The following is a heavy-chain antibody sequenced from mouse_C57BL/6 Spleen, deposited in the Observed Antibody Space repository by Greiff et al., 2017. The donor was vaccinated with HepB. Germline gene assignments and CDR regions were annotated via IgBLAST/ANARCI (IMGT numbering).Heavy chain of an antibody. CDR2: IRNKANGYTT. D-gene: IGHD1-1*01. CDR1: GFTFTDYY. Sequence: DVMLVESGGGLVQPGGSLSLSCAASGFTFTDYYMSWVRQPPGKALEWLGFIRNKANGYTTEYSASVKGRFTISRDNSQSILYLQMNALRAEDSATYYCATYGILYYFDYWGQGTTLTVSS. CDR3: ATYGILYYFDY. J-gene: IGHJ2*01. V-gene: IGHV7-3*01.